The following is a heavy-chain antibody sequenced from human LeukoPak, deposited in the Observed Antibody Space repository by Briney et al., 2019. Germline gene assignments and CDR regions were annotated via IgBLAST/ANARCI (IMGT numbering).Heavy chain of an antibody. CDR3: ARRHYYGSGSYYPPFDY. CDR1: GGSFSGYY. D-gene: IGHD3-10*01. V-gene: IGHV4-34*01. Sequence: PSETLSLTCAVYGGSFSGYYWSWIRQPPGKGVEWIGEINHSGSTNYNPSLKSRVTISVDTSKNQFSLKLSSVTAADTAVYYCARRHYYGSGSYYPPFDYWGQGTLVTVSS. J-gene: IGHJ4*02. CDR2: INHSGST.